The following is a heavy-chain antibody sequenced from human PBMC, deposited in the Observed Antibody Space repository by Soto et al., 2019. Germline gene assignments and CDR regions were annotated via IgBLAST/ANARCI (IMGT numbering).Heavy chain of an antibody. J-gene: IGHJ4*02. CDR2: INPNSGGT. CDR1: GYTFTGYY. V-gene: IGHV1-2*04. D-gene: IGHD3-9*01. CDR3: ARAGSLRYFDWPYFDY. Sequence: SVKVCCKASGYTFTGYYMHWVRQAPGRGLEWMGWINPNSGGTNYAQKFQGWVTMTRDTSISTAYMELSRLRSDDTAVYYCARAGSLRYFDWPYFDYWGQGTLVTVSS.